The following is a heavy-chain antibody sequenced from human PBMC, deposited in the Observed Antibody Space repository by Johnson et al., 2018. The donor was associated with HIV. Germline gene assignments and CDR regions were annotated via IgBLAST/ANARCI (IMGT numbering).Heavy chain of an antibody. CDR3: AKDLMYNWNDVGAFDI. D-gene: IGHD1-1*01. J-gene: IGHJ3*02. Sequence: EVQLVESGGGLVQPGGSLKLSCAASGFTFSGSAMHWVRQASGKGLEWVGRIRSKPYSYATAYAASVTGRFTISRDNSKNTLYLQMNSLRAEDTAVYYCAKDLMYNWNDVGAFDIWGQGTMVTVSS. CDR2: IRSKPYSYAT. V-gene: IGHV3-73*01. CDR1: GFTFSGSA.